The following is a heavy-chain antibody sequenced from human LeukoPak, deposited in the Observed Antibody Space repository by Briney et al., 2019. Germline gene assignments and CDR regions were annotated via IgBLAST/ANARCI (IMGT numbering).Heavy chain of an antibody. J-gene: IGHJ6*03. CDR2: IYRDERA. CDR3: ARDLAGFEEPRYYYYMDV. Sequence: GGSLRLSCVASGFTVNRNVMSWVRQATGKGLEWVSLIYRDERAFYADYVKGRFTISRNKSKNTLFLQMGSLKPEDTAIYYCARDLAGFEEPRYYYYMDVWGKGTTVTVSS. D-gene: IGHD1-14*01. CDR1: GFTVNRNV. V-gene: IGHV3-66*02.